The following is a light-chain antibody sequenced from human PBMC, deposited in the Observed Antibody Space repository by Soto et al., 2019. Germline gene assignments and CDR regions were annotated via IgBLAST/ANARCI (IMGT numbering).Light chain of an antibody. CDR1: QSVSSN. CDR3: QQYNNWPPWT. J-gene: IGKJ1*01. V-gene: IGKV3-15*01. CDR2: GAS. Sequence: EIVMTQSPATLSVSPGERATLSCRASQSVSSNLAWYQQKPGQAPRLLIYGASTRATGIPARFXXXGSXTXXXXXXXXXXSEDFAVYYCQQYNNWPPWTFGQGTKVEIK.